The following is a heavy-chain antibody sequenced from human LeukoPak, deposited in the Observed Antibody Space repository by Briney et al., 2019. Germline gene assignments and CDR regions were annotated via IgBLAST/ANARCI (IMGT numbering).Heavy chain of an antibody. J-gene: IGHJ4*02. CDR1: GFTFSSYA. V-gene: IGHV3-23*01. CDR3: AKVVTYYYDSSGYPDY. Sequence: PGGSLRLSCAASGFTFSSYAMSWVRQVPGKGLEWVSAISGSGGSTYYADSVKGRFTISRDNSKNTLYLQMNSLRAEDTAVYYCAKVVTYYYDSSGYPDYWGQGTLVTVSS. CDR2: ISGSGGST. D-gene: IGHD3-22*01.